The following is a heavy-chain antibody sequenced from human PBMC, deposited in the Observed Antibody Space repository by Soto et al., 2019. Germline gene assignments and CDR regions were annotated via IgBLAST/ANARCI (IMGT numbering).Heavy chain of an antibody. D-gene: IGHD6-19*01. CDR3: ATDYSSGWLDY. V-gene: IGHV3-30*03. J-gene: IGHJ4*02. CDR2: ISYDGSNK. CDR1: GFTFSSYG. Sequence: XESLSLSFGASGFTFSSYGMHWVRQAPGKGLEWVAVISYDGSNKYCADSVKGRFTISRDNSKNTLYLQMNSLRAEDTAVYYCATDYSSGWLDYWGQGTLVTVSS.